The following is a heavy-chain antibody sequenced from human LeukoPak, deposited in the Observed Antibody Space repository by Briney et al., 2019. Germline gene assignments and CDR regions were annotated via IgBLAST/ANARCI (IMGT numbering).Heavy chain of an antibody. D-gene: IGHD2-2*01. CDR1: GGTFSSYA. V-gene: IGHV1-69*13. CDR3: ARPTRIRYCSSTSCLLRPYYYGMDV. CDR2: IIPIFGTA. J-gene: IGHJ6*02. Sequence: GASVKVSCKASGGTFSSYAISWVRQAPGQGLEWMGGIIPIFGTANYAQKFQGRVTITADESTSTAHMELSSLRSEDTAVYYCARPTRIRYCSSTSCLLRPYYYGMDVWGQGTTVTVSS.